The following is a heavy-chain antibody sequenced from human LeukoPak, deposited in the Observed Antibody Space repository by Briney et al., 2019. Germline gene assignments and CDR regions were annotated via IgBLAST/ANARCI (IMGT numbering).Heavy chain of an antibody. J-gene: IGHJ4*02. CDR1: GYTFTSYG. CDR2: ISAYNGNT. D-gene: IGHD5-24*01. V-gene: IGHV1-18*01. CDR3: ARGGLVEMARGSFDY. Sequence: GASVKVSCKASGYTFTSYGISWVRQAPGQGLEWMGWISAYNGNTNYAQKFQGRVTITADKSTSTAYMELSSLRSEDTAVYYCARGGLVEMARGSFDYWGQGTLVTVSS.